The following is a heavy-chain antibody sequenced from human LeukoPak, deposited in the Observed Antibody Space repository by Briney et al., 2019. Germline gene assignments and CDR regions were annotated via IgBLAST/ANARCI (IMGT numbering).Heavy chain of an antibody. CDR1: GYTFTVYY. D-gene: IGHD3-10*01. CDR2: INPSGGST. V-gene: IGHV1-46*01. CDR3: ARVDGSGVHFDY. Sequence: ASVNVSCKPSGYTFTVYYMQCVRQAPGQRLERMGCINPSGGSTSKAQKFQGRVTKTRDTPTSTDYMWLSRLKSEDTAVYYCARVDGSGVHFDYWGQGTLVTVS. J-gene: IGHJ4*02.